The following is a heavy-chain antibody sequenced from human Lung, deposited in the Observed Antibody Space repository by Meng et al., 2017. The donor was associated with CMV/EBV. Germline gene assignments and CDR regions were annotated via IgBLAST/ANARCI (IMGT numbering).Heavy chain of an antibody. Sequence: GESXKISXAASGFTFSIYGMHWVRQAPGKGLEWVAFIRYDGNNKYYRDSVKGRFTISRDNSKNTLYLQMNRLRPDDTAVYYCASYTQAWYNSGSWGQGTLVTVSS. D-gene: IGHD6-19*01. V-gene: IGHV3-30*02. J-gene: IGHJ4*02. CDR1: GFTFSIYG. CDR2: IRYDGNNK. CDR3: ASYTQAWYNSGS.